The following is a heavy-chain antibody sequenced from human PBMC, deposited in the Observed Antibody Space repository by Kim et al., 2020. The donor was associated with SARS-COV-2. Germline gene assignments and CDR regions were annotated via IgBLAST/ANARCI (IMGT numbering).Heavy chain of an antibody. V-gene: IGHV4-59*01. CDR1: GGSISSYY. D-gene: IGHD6-13*01. CDR2: IYYSGST. Sequence: SETLSLTCTVSGGSISSYYLSWIRQPPGKGLEWIGYIYYSGSTNYNPSLKRRVTISVDTSKNQFYLKLSSVTAPDTAVYYCARGGEWYSSSSIDYWGQGTLVTVSS. CDR3: ARGGEWYSSSSIDY. J-gene: IGHJ4*02.